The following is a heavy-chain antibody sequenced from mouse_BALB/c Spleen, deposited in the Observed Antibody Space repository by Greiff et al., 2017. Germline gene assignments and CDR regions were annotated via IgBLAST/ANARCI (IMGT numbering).Heavy chain of an antibody. V-gene: IGHV2-6-7*01. CDR3: ARSYDYDELYYAMDY. D-gene: IGHD2-4*01. CDR2: IWGDGST. CDR1: GFSLTGYG. J-gene: IGHJ4*01. Sequence: VKLVESGPGLVAPSQSLSITCTVSGFSLTGYGVNWVRQPPGKGLEWLGMIWGDGSTDYNSALKSRLSISKDNSKSQVFLKMNSLQTDDTARYYCARSYDYDELYYAMDYWGQGTSVTVSS.